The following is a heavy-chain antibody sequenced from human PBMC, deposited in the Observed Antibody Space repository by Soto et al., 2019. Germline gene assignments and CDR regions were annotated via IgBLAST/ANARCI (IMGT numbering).Heavy chain of an antibody. V-gene: IGHV3-23*01. D-gene: IGHD2-2*01. Sequence: PGGSLRLSCAASGFTFSSYAMNWVRQAPGKGLEWVSAISGSGGSTYYADSVKGRFTISRDNSKNTLYLQMNSLRAEDTAVYYCAKRTRGGLVPAAAIDYWGQGTLVTVSS. CDR2: ISGSGGST. J-gene: IGHJ4*02. CDR3: AKRTRGGLVPAAAIDY. CDR1: GFTFSSYA.